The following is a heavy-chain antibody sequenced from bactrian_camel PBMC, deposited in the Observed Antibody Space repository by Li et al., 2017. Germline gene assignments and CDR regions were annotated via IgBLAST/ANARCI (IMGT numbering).Heavy chain of an antibody. V-gene: IGHV3S31*01. CDR1: GFTFSSYA. CDR3: ATALYGGTDFGY. D-gene: IGHD5*01. Sequence: DVQLVESGGGLVQPGGSLRLSCTASGFTFSSYAMIWVRQAPGKGLEWVSTINSGGGSTYYADSVKGRFTISRDNAKNTLYLQMNNLKSEDTALYYCATALYGGTDFGYWGQGTQVTVS. J-gene: IGHJ6*01. CDR2: INSGGGST.